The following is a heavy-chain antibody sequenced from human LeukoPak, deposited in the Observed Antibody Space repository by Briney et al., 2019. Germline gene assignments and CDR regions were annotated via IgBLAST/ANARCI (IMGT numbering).Heavy chain of an antibody. CDR2: INPDGNKM. V-gene: IGHV3-7*01. Sequence: GGSLRLSCAASGFTFSTSWMTWVRQAPGQGLEWLANINPDGNKMYYVDSVKGRFTISRDNGKNSLYLQMNSLRADDTAVYYCARGQFSMIVGRTTKRACHLGGRGTLVTVSS. CDR1: GFTFSTSW. CDR3: ARGQFSMIVGRTTKRACHL. J-gene: IGHJ2*01. D-gene: IGHD3-22*01.